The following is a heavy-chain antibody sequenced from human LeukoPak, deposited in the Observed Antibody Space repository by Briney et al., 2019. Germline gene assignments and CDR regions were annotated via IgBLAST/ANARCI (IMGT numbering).Heavy chain of an antibody. D-gene: IGHD4-17*01. CDR1: GFTFSSYW. J-gene: IGHJ4*02. Sequence: GGSLRLSCAASGFTFSSYWMSWVRQAPWKGLEWVANIKQDGSEKYYVDSVKGRFTISRDNAKNSLYLQMNSLRAEDTAVYYCARFPSAPYGDYFDHWGQGTLVTVSS. V-gene: IGHV3-7*01. CDR3: ARFPSAPYGDYFDH. CDR2: IKQDGSEK.